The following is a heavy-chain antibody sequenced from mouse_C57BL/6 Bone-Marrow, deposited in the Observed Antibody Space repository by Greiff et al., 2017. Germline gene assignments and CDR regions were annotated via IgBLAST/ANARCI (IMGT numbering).Heavy chain of an antibody. CDR3: AREGRPYYGSSLYYFDY. CDR2: IDPSDSYT. CDR1: GYTFTSYW. J-gene: IGHJ2*01. D-gene: IGHD1-1*01. V-gene: IGHV1-50*01. Sequence: QVQLQQSGAELVKPGASVKLSCKASGYTFTSYWMQWVKQRPGQGLEWIGEIDPSDSYTNYNQKFKGKATLTVDTSSSTAYMQLSSLTSEDSAVYYCAREGRPYYGSSLYYFDYWGQGTTLTGSS.